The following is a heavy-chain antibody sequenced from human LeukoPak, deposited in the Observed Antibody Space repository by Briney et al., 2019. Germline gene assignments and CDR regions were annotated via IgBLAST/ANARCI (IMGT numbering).Heavy chain of an antibody. J-gene: IGHJ5*02. CDR1: GFTFSSYA. Sequence: PGGSLRLSCAASGFTFSSYAMHWVRQAPGKGLEWVAVISYDGSNKYYADSVKGRFTISRDNSKNTLYLQMNSLRAEDTAVYYCARMLVSSLPGGFDPWGQGTLVTVSS. CDR3: ARMLVSSLPGGFDP. D-gene: IGHD6-6*01. CDR2: ISYDGSNK. V-gene: IGHV3-30*14.